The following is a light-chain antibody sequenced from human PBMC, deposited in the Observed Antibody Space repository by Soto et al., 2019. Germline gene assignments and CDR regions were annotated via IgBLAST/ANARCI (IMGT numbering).Light chain of an antibody. CDR3: QQYNTWWT. CDR2: GAS. V-gene: IGKV3-15*01. Sequence: EIVMTQSPVTLSLSPGERATLSCRASQSVSSNFAWYQQKPGQAPRLLIYGASTRATGIPARFSGSGSGTEFTLTISSLQSEYVAVYYCQQYNTWWTFGQGTKVEIK. J-gene: IGKJ1*01. CDR1: QSVSSN.